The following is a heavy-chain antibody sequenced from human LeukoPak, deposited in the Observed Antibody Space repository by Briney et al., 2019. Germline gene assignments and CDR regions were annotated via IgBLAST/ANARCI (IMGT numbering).Heavy chain of an antibody. D-gene: IGHD2-2*01. Sequence: ASVKVSCKASGYTFGNYGISWVRQAPGQGLEWMGWISAYNGNTKYAQKLQGRVTMTTDTSTSTAYMELRSLRSDDTAVYYCARDMGVPAASYYFDYWGQGTLVTVSS. CDR2: ISAYNGNT. V-gene: IGHV1-18*01. CDR1: GYTFGNYG. CDR3: ARDMGVPAASYYFDY. J-gene: IGHJ4*02.